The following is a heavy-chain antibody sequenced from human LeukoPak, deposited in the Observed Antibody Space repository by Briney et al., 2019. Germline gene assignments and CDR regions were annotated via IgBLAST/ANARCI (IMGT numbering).Heavy chain of an antibody. D-gene: IGHD5-24*01. CDR2: IIPIFGTA. Sequence: GASVKVSCKASGGTFSSYAISWVRQAPGQGLEWMGGIIPIFGTANYAQKFQGRVTLTRDMSTSTDYLELSSLRSEDTAVYYCARDNSVRDEAWWFNPWGRGTLVTVSS. CDR1: GGTFSSYA. V-gene: IGHV1-69*05. J-gene: IGHJ5*02. CDR3: ARDNSVRDEAWWFNP.